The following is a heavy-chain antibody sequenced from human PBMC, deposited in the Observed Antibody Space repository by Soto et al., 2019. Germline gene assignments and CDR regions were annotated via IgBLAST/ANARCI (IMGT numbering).Heavy chain of an antibody. CDR2: IWYDGSNK. CDR1: GFTFSSYG. D-gene: IGHD6-19*01. CDR3: ARDQEVAVAGPSDY. J-gene: IGHJ4*02. V-gene: IGHV3-33*01. Sequence: GGSLRLSCAASGFTFSSYGMHWVRQAPGKGLEWVAVIWYDGSNKYYADSVKGRFTISRDNSKNTLYLQMNSLRAEDTAVYYCARDQEVAVAGPSDYWGQGTLVTVSS.